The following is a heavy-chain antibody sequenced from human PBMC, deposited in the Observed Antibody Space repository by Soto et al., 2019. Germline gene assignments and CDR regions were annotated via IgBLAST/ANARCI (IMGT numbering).Heavy chain of an antibody. J-gene: IGHJ6*03. Sequence: PSETLSLTCTVSGGSISSYYWSWIRQPPGKGLEWIGYIYYSGSTNYNPSLKSRVTISVDTSKNQFSLKLSSVTAADTAVYYCASCDILTGWSDMDVWGKGTTVTVSS. V-gene: IGHV4-59*01. CDR1: GGSISSYY. CDR2: IYYSGST. D-gene: IGHD3-9*01. CDR3: ASCDILTGWSDMDV.